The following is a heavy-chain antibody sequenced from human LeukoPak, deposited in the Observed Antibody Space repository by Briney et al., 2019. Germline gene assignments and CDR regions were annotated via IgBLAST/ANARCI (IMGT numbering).Heavy chain of an antibody. CDR1: GGSFSSGSYY. Sequence: SETLSLTCTVSGGSFSSGSYYWSWIRQPPGKGLEWIGYIYYSGSTNYNPSLKSRVTISVDTSKNQFSLKLSSVTAADTAVYYCARDLGYDISLDYWGQGTLVTVSS. J-gene: IGHJ4*02. CDR2: IYYSGST. D-gene: IGHD3-9*01. CDR3: ARDLGYDISLDY. V-gene: IGHV4-61*01.